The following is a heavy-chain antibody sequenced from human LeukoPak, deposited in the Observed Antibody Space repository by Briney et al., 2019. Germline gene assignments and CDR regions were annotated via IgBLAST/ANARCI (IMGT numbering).Heavy chain of an antibody. V-gene: IGHV4-39*01. CDR2: IYYSGST. CDR1: GGSISSSSYS. CDR3: ARVAPSGSSFFDY. D-gene: IGHD1-26*01. Sequence: PSETLSLTCTVSGGSISSSSYSWGWIRQPPGKGLEWIGTIYYSGSTYYNPSLKSRVTISVDTSKNQFSLKLTSVTAADTAVYYCARVAPSGSSFFDYWGQGTLVTVSS. J-gene: IGHJ4*02.